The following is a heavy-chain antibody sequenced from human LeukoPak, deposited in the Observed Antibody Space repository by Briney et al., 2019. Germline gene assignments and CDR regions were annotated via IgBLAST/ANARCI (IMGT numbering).Heavy chain of an antibody. V-gene: IGHV3-30*04. D-gene: IGHD5-12*01. CDR1: GFTFSSYA. J-gene: IGHJ6*02. CDR3: AREIRSGYSGYDSPRMIYGMDV. Sequence: PGRSLRLSCAASGFTFSSYAMHWVRQAPGKGLEWVAVISYDGSNKYYADSVKGRFTISRDNYKNTLYLQMNSLRAEDTAVYYCAREIRSGYSGYDSPRMIYGMDVWGQGTTVTVSS. CDR2: ISYDGSNK.